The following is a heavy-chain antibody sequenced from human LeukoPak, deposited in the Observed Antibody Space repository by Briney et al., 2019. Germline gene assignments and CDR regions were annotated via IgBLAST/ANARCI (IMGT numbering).Heavy chain of an antibody. Sequence: PSETLSLTCTVSGGSISSYYWSWIRQPPGKGLEWIGYIYYSGSTNYNPSLKSRVTISVDTSKNQFSLKLSSVTAADTAVYYCARGSIAAAGTFQHWGQGTLVTVSS. CDR1: GGSISSYY. D-gene: IGHD6-13*01. J-gene: IGHJ1*01. V-gene: IGHV4-59*01. CDR3: ARGSIAAAGTFQH. CDR2: IYYSGST.